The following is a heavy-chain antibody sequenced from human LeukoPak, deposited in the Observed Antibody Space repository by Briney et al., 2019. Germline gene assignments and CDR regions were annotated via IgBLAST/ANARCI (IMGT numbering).Heavy chain of an antibody. CDR1: GGSISSSNW. V-gene: IGHV4-4*02. CDR2: IYHSGST. Sequence: PSGTLSLTCAVSGGSISSSNWWGWVRQPPGKGLEWIGEIYHSGSTNYNPSLKSRVTISVGKSKNQFSLKLSSVTAADTAVYYCAIAVAGTMEFYWGQGTLVTVSS. CDR3: AIAVAGTMEFY. D-gene: IGHD6-19*01. J-gene: IGHJ4*02.